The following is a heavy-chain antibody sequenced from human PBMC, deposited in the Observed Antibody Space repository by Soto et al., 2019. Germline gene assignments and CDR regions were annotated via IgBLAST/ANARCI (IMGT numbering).Heavy chain of an antibody. CDR3: AKIQRSGPRWGMDV. CDR1: PSAFSSYS. CDR2: ISVSSSYI. Sequence: CGSLRLSCVASPSAFSSYSINWVRQAPGKGLEWVSSISVSSSYIYYAASVKGRFTISRDNNKTSVYLQMKNLRADDTAVYHCAKIQRSGPRWGMDVWGQGTTVTVSS. D-gene: IGHD3-3*01. V-gene: IGHV3-21*01. J-gene: IGHJ6*02.